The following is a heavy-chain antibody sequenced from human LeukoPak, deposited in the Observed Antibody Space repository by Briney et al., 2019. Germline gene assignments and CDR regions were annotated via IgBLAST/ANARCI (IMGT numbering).Heavy chain of an antibody. CDR2: INPNSGNT. J-gene: IGHJ4*02. V-gene: IGHV1-8*01. CDR3: ARAVAVAGRRYFDY. D-gene: IGHD6-19*01. Sequence: ASVKVSCKASGYTFTSYDINWVRQATGQGLEWMGWINPNSGNTGYAQKFQGRVTMTRSTSISTAYMELSSLRSEDTVVYYCARAVAVAGRRYFDYWGQGTLVTVSS. CDR1: GYTFTSYD.